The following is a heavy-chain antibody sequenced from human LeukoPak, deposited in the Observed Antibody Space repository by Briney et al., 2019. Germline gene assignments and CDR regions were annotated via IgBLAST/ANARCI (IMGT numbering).Heavy chain of an antibody. V-gene: IGHV5-51*01. CDR2: TYPDDSDT. J-gene: IGHJ4*02. CDR1: GYSVTNNW. CDR3: ARHPSYTSGWPLDY. D-gene: IGHD6-19*01. Sequence: GESLKISCQGSGYSVTNNWIGWVRQMPGRGLEWMGITYPDDSDTRYSPSFQGQVTIPADKSINTAYLQWSSLKASDTAMYYCARHPSYTSGWPLDYWGQGTLVTVS.